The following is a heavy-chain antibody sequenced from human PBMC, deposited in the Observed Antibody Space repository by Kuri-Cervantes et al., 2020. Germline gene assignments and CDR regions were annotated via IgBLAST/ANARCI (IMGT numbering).Heavy chain of an antibody. Sequence: ASVKVSCKASGYTFTSYGVTWVRQAPGQGLEWMGWISGYNDNTNYAQNLQGRVTLTTDRFTSTAYMELSSLRSEDTAVYYCARRSGYGRSGTVTTFFDYWGQGTLVTVSS. J-gene: IGHJ4*02. CDR2: ISGYNDNT. CDR3: ARRSGYGRSGTVTTFFDY. CDR1: GYTFTSYG. D-gene: IGHD4-17*01. V-gene: IGHV1-18*01.